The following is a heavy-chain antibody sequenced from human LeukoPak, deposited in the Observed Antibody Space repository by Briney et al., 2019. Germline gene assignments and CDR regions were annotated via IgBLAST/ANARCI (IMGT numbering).Heavy chain of an antibody. J-gene: IGHJ3*02. CDR2: ISSNGGST. Sequence: GGSLRLSCAASGFTFSSYAMHWVRQAPGKGLEYVSAISSNGGSTYYANSVKGRFTISRDNSKNTLYLQMGSLRAEDMAVYYCARGGYSYAARAFDIWGQGTMVTVSS. V-gene: IGHV3-64*01. CDR3: ARGGYSYAARAFDI. CDR1: GFTFSSYA. D-gene: IGHD5-18*01.